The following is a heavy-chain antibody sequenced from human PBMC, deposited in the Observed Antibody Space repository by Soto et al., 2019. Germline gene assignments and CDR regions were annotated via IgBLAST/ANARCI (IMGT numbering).Heavy chain of an antibody. J-gene: IGHJ4*02. V-gene: IGHV3-74*01. CDR1: GFTFSSYW. CDR3: ARALLWFGELSSDFDY. D-gene: IGHD3-10*01. Sequence: PVGSLRLSCAASGFTFSSYWMHWVRQAPGKGLVWVSRINSDGSSTSYADSVKGRFTISRDNAKNTLYLQMNSLRAEDTAVYYCARALLWFGELSSDFDYWGQGTLVTVSS. CDR2: INSDGSST.